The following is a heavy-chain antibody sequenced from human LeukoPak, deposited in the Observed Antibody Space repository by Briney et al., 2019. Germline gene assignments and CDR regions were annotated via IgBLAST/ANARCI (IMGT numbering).Heavy chain of an antibody. CDR1: GGSISSGGYY. J-gene: IGHJ2*01. CDR3: ARVVEGQLWYFDL. Sequence: PSETLSLTCTVSGGSISSGGYYWSWIRQHPGKGLEWIGYIYYSGSTYYNPSLKSRVTISVDTSKNQFSLKLSSVTAADTAVYYCARVVEGQLWYFDLWGRGTLVTVFS. V-gene: IGHV4-31*03. D-gene: IGHD1-1*01. CDR2: IYYSGST.